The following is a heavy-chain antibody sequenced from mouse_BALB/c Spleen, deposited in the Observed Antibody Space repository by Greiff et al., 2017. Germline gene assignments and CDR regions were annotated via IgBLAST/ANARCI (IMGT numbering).Heavy chain of an antibody. D-gene: IGHD1-1*01. V-gene: IGHV2-6-7*01. J-gene: IGHJ1*01. CDR3: ARDYYGSSSYWYFDV. CDR1: GFSLTGYG. CDR2: IWGDGST. Sequence: VQLKESGPGLVAPSQSLSITCTVSGFSLTGYGVNWVRQPPGKGLEWLGMIWGDGSTDYNSALKSRLSISKDNSKSQVFLKMNSLQTDDTARYYCARDYYGSSSYWYFDVWGAGTTVTVSS.